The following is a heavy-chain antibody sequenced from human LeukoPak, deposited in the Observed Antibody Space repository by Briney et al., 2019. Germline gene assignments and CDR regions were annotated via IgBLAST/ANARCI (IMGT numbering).Heavy chain of an antibody. V-gene: IGHV3-48*04. Sequence: GGSLRLSCEASGFTFSNYSMNWVRQAPGKGLEWVSYIRSSSSTIYYADSVKGRFTISRDNAKNSLYLQMNSLRAEDTAVYYCARDRRWLQTGVGSDYMDVWGKGTTVTVSS. CDR3: ARDRRWLQTGVGSDYMDV. J-gene: IGHJ6*03. CDR2: IRSSSSTI. CDR1: GFTFSNYS. D-gene: IGHD5-24*01.